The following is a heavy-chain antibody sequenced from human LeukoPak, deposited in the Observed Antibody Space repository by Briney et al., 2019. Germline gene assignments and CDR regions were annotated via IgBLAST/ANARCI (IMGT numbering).Heavy chain of an antibody. CDR1: GFTVSNND. V-gene: IGHV3-66*01. CDR2: VYAGGST. CDR3: ARAYQYGSGTYPLSL. J-gene: IGHJ4*02. D-gene: IGHD3-10*01. Sequence: GGSLKLSCAASGFTVSNNDMTWVRQAPGKGLEWVSVVYAGGSTEYADSVKGRFTLSRDFFKNTLSLQMSSLRAEDTAVYFCARAYQYGSGTYPLSLWGLGPLVTVSS.